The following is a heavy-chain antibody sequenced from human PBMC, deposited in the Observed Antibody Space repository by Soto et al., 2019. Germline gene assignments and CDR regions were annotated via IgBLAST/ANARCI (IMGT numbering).Heavy chain of an antibody. V-gene: IGHV3-21*01. CDR2: ISSSRSYI. D-gene: IGHD3-16*01. J-gene: IGHJ6*02. CDR3: ARGVGGEVSPRYYGLDV. Sequence: GGSLRLSCAASGFTFSSYSMNWVRQAPGKGLEWVSSISSSRSYIYNADSVKGRFTISRDNPKNSLYLQMDSLRADDTAVYYCARGVGGEVSPRYYGLDVWGQGTTVTVSS. CDR1: GFTFSSYS.